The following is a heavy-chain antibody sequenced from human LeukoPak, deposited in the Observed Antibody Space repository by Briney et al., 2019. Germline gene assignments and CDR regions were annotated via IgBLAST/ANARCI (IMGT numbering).Heavy chain of an antibody. D-gene: IGHD3-3*01. CDR2: INHSGST. V-gene: IGHV4-39*07. J-gene: IGHJ6*03. CDR3: ARRPYYDFWSGPYYYYYYMDV. Sequence: SETLSLTCTVSGGSISSGDYYWSWIRQPPGKGLEWIGEINHSGSTNYNPSLKSRVTISVDTSKNQFSLKLSSVTAADTAVYYCARRPYYDFWSGPYYYYYYMDVWGKGITVTVSS. CDR1: GGSISSGDYY.